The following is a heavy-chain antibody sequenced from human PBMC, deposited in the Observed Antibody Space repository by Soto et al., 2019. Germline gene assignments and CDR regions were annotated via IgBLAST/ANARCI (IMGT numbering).Heavy chain of an antibody. J-gene: IGHJ4*02. V-gene: IGHV4-30-4*01. Sequence: QVQLQESGPGLVKPSQTLSLTCTVSGGSISSGDYYWSWIRQPPGKGLEWIGYIYYSGSTYYNPSLKSGVTXXVXTXXNQFSLKLSSVTAADTAVYYCARDHGIAVAGRFDYWGQGTLVTVSS. CDR3: ARDHGIAVAGRFDY. CDR1: GGSISSGDYY. D-gene: IGHD6-19*01. CDR2: IYYSGST.